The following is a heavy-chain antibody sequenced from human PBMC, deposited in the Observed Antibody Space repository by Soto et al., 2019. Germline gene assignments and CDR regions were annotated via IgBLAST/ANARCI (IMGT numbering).Heavy chain of an antibody. CDR1: GGSFSGYY. Sequence: SDTLSLTCAVYGGSFSGYYWSWIRQPPGKGLEWIGEINHSGSTNHNPSLKSRVTISVDTSKNQFSLKLSSVTAADTAVYYCARRKVVEPFDYWGQGTLVTVSS. CDR2: INHSGST. D-gene: IGHD3-22*01. J-gene: IGHJ4*02. CDR3: ARRKVVEPFDY. V-gene: IGHV4-34*01.